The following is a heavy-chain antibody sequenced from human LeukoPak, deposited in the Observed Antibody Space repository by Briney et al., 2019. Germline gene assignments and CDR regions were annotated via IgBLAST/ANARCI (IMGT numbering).Heavy chain of an antibody. D-gene: IGHD3-10*01. J-gene: IGHJ6*02. V-gene: IGHV1-69*04. CDR3: ARDPYYYGSGSYVYSLDV. CDR1: GGTFSNYA. CDR2: IIPFSDMT. Sequence: SVKVSCKASGGTFSNYAINWVRQAPGQGLEWMGRIIPFSDMTNYAQKFEDTVTITADKSTSEVYMELTNLRPEDTAVYYCARDPYYYGSGSYVYSLDVWGQGTTVTVSS.